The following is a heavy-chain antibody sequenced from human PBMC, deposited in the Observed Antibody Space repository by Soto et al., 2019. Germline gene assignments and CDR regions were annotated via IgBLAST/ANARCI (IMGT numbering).Heavy chain of an antibody. V-gene: IGHV1-18*01. CDR3: ARWDCSSTSCRSNAFDI. CDR1: GNTFTSHG. D-gene: IGHD2-2*01. J-gene: IGHJ3*02. Sequence: ASVKVSCKASGNTFTSHGISWVRQAPGQGLEWMGWISAYNDYTNYAQKLQGRVSMTTDTSTSTAYMELRSLRSDDTAVYYCARWDCSSTSCRSNAFDIWGQGTMVTVSS. CDR2: ISAYNDYT.